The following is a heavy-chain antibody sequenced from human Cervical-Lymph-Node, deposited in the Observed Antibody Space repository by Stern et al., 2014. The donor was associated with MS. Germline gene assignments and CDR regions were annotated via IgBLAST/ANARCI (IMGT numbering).Heavy chain of an antibody. CDR1: GGSISSGGYY. J-gene: IGHJ5*02. Sequence: VQLQESGPGLVKPSQTLSLTCTVSGGSISSGGYYWSWIRQHPGKGLEWIGYIYYSGSTYYNPSLKSRVTISVDTSKNQFSLKLSSVTAADTAVYYCARVHDVDIVATIDFVVVFDPWGQGTLVTVSS. CDR3: ARVHDVDIVATIDFVVVFDP. D-gene: IGHD5-12*01. CDR2: IYYSGST. V-gene: IGHV4-31*03.